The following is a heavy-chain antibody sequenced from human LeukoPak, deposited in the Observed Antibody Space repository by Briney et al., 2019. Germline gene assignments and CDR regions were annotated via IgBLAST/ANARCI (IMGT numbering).Heavy chain of an antibody. D-gene: IGHD4-23*01. V-gene: IGHV3-7*02. CDR1: GFTFSTCW. CDR3: ARNYGGYPY. CDR2: IKQDGSDK. J-gene: IGHJ4*02. Sequence: GGSLRLSCAASGFTFSTCWMSWVRQAPGKGLEWVADIKQDGSDKYYVDSVKGRFTISRDNAKNSLYLQMNSLRAEDTSVYYCARNYGGYPYWGQGTLVTVSS.